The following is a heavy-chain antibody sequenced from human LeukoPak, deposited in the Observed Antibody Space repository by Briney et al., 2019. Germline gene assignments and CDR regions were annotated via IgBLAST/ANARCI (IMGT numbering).Heavy chain of an antibody. CDR2: ISSSSSYI. CDR1: GFTFSSYS. V-gene: IGHV3-21*01. Sequence: PGGSLRLSCAASGFTFSSYSMNWVRQAPGKGLEWVSSISSSSSYIYYADSVKGRFTISRDNAKNSLYLQMNSLRAEDTSVYYCATVSSSGLDAFDIWGQGTMVTVSS. D-gene: IGHD6-19*01. J-gene: IGHJ3*02. CDR3: ATVSSSGLDAFDI.